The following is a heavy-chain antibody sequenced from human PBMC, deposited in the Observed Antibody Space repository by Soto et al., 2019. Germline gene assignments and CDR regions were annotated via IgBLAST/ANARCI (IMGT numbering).Heavy chain of an antibody. J-gene: IGHJ3*01. CDR2: IYSDGTST. D-gene: IGHD1-26*01. Sequence: EVQLVESGGGLVQPGASLRLSCAASGFTFDYYWMHWVRQAPGKGLVWVSRIYSDGTSTNYADSVKGRFTISRDNAKNTLSLQMNSVRAVDPAVYYCARGDRGAFDLWGQGTVVTVSS. CDR1: GFTFDYYW. V-gene: IGHV3-74*01. CDR3: ARGDRGAFDL.